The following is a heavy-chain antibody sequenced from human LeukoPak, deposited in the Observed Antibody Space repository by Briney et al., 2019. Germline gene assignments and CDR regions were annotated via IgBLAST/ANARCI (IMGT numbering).Heavy chain of an antibody. CDR2: IYYSGST. Sequence: SETLSLTCTVSGGSIRSYYWSWIRQPPGKGLEWIGYIYYSGSTNYNPSLKSRVTISVDTSKNQFSLKLSSVTAADTAVYYCARHGSIAAAGTFFDYWGQGTLVTVSS. CDR1: GGSIRSYY. CDR3: ARHGSIAAAGTFFDY. D-gene: IGHD6-13*01. J-gene: IGHJ4*02. V-gene: IGHV4-59*08.